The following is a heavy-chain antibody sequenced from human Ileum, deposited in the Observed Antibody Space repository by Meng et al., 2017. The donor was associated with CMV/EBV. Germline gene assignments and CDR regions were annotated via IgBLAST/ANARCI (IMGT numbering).Heavy chain of an antibody. J-gene: IGHJ3*02. V-gene: IGHV4-34*01. Sequence: YGVHFGGYYGSWTRQGPGEGLGWIAEISHGGSTTHNPSLKRRLTMPVETAKHQFSPKLNAVTAGDTSLYYCARRVGGRYGFDMWGHGTMVTVSS. CDR2: ISHGGST. CDR1: GVHFGGYY. CDR3: ARRVGGRYGFDM.